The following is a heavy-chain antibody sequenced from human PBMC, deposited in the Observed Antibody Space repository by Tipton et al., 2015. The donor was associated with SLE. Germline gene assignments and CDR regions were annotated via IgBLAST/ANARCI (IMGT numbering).Heavy chain of an antibody. CDR1: GGSITCDS. CDR2: IHHSGST. Sequence: TLSLTCTVSGGSITCDSWIWIRQPPGKGLEWIGSIHHSGSTNYNSSLKSRVTISLNTSKNQFSLKVNSVTAADTAVYFCARDLREEYYYVHMDVWGKGTTVTVSS. D-gene: IGHD3-10*02. CDR3: ARDLREEYYYVHMDV. V-gene: IGHV4-59*01. J-gene: IGHJ6*03.